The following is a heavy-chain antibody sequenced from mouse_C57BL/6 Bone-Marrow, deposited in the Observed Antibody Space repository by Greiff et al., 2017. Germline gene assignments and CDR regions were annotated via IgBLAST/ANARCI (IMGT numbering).Heavy chain of an antibody. V-gene: IGHV1-55*01. J-gene: IGHJ2*01. CDR1: GYTFTSYW. D-gene: IGHD2-3*01. CDR2: IYPGSGSS. Sequence: VQLQQSGAELVKPGASVKMSCKASGYTFTSYWITWVTQRPGQGLEWIGDIYPGSGSSTYNEKFKSKGTLTVDTSYSTAYMQLSSRTSEDAAVYYCAIRGGWPYFGYWGQGTTRTVSS. CDR3: AIRGGWPYFGY.